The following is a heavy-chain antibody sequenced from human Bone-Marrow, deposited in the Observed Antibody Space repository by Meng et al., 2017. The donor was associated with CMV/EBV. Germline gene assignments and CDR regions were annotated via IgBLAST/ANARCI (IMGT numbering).Heavy chain of an antibody. V-gene: IGHV1-8*01. CDR3: ARERIEHVLRFLEWSPYHYYGMDV. Sequence: ASVKVSCKASGYTFTSYDINWVRQATGQGLEWMGWMNPNSGNTGYAQKFQGRVTMTRNTSISTAYMELSSLRSEDTAVYYCARERIEHVLRFLEWSPYHYYGMDVWGQGTTVTVSS. J-gene: IGHJ6*02. CDR1: GYTFTSYD. D-gene: IGHD3-3*01. CDR2: MNPNSGNT.